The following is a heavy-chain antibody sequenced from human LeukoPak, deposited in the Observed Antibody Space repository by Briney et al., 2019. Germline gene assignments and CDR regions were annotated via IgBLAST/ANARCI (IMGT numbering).Heavy chain of an antibody. Sequence: SETLSLTCTVSGGSISTYYWSWIRQPPGKGLEWIGHIYYSGSTNYNPSLKSRVTISVDTSKNQFSLKLSSVTAADTAVYYCARAAYCGGDCYLSYYFDYWGQGTLVTVSS. CDR3: ARAAYCGGDCYLSYYFDY. CDR1: GGSISTYY. V-gene: IGHV4-59*01. J-gene: IGHJ4*02. CDR2: IYYSGST. D-gene: IGHD2-21*02.